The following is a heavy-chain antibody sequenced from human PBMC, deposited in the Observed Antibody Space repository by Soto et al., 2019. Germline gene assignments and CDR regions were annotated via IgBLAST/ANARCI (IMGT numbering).Heavy chain of an antibody. V-gene: IGHV4-59*08. D-gene: IGHD5-12*01. Sequence: SETLSLTCTVSDGSISSDYWSWIRQPPGEGLEWIGYIYYSGSTKYNPSLKSRVTISVDTSKNQFSLKLNSVTAADTAVYYCATCEPLVAGGFDYWGQGALVTVSS. J-gene: IGHJ4*01. CDR3: ATCEPLVAGGFDY. CDR2: IYYSGST. CDR1: DGSISSDY.